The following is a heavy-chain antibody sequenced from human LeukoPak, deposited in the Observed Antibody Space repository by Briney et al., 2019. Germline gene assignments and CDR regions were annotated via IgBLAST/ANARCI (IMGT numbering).Heavy chain of an antibody. J-gene: IGHJ4*02. D-gene: IGHD2-2*02. CDR2: IYYSGST. Sequence: SETLSLTCTVSGGSISSYYWSWIRQPPGKGLEWIGYIYYSGSTNYNPSLKSRVTISVDTSKNQFSLKLSSVTAADTAVYYCATLRRHALYIDYWGQVTLVTVSS. CDR1: GGSISSYY. V-gene: IGHV4-59*08. CDR3: ATLRRHALYIDY.